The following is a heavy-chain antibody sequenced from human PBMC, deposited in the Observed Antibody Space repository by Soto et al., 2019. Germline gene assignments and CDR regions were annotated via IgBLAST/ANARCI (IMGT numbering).Heavy chain of an antibody. J-gene: IGHJ5*02. CDR3: ARASYSSSFDP. CDR1: GGSISSGGYY. Sequence: SETLSLTCTFSGGSISSGGYYWSWIRQHPGKGLEWIGYIYYSGSTYYNPSLKSRVTISVDTSKNQFSLKLSSVTAADTAVYYCARASYSSSFDPWGQGTLVTVSS. D-gene: IGHD6-6*01. V-gene: IGHV4-31*03. CDR2: IYYSGST.